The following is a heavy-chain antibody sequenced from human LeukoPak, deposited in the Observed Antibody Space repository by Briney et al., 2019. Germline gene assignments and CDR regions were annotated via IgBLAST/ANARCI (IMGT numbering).Heavy chain of an antibody. CDR2: IYYSGSA. CDR1: GGSMSPYY. D-gene: IGHD3-16*01. V-gene: IGHV4-59*01. CDR3: ARAGPAGGWFDP. Sequence: SETLSLTCTVSGGSMSPYYWSWIRQTPGKGLEWIGFIYYSGSANYNPSLKSRVTISVDTSKNQFSLKLSSVTAADTAVYFCARAGPAGGWFDPWGQGTLVTVSS. J-gene: IGHJ5*02.